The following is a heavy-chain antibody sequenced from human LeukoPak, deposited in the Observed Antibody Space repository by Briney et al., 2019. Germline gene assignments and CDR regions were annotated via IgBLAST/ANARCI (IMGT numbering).Heavy chain of an antibody. V-gene: IGHV4-38-2*01. CDR1: GYSISSGYY. Sequence: SETLSLTCAAPGYSISSGYYWGWIRQPPGKRLEWIGSIYHSGSTYYNPSLKSRVTISVDTSKNQFSLKLSSVTAADTAVYYCARRIYCNTTSCYTDYFFDYWGQGTLVTVSS. CDR2: IYHSGST. CDR3: ARRIYCNTTSCYTDYFFDY. J-gene: IGHJ4*02. D-gene: IGHD2-2*02.